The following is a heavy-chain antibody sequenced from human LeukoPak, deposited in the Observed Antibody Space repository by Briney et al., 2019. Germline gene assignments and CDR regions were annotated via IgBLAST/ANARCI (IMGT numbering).Heavy chain of an antibody. V-gene: IGHV3-33*01. J-gene: IGHJ3*02. D-gene: IGHD3-16*01. Sequence: GGSLRLSCVASGFTFSGYGMHWVRQAPGKGLEWVAVIWYDGSKTYYADSVKGRFTISRDNSKDTLYLQMSSLRVEDTAAYYCARYLGGKNAFDIWGQGTMVTVSS. CDR2: IWYDGSKT. CDR1: GFTFSGYG. CDR3: ARYLGGKNAFDI.